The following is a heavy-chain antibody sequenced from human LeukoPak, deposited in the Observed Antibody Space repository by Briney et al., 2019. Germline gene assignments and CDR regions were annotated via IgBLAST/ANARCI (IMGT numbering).Heavy chain of an antibody. CDR1: GFTFSSYG. D-gene: IGHD3-22*01. J-gene: IGHJ4*02. V-gene: IGHV3-30*02. Sequence: GGSLRLSCAASGFTFSSYGIHWVRQAPGKGLEWVAFIRYDGNNKYYADSVKGRFTISRDNSKNTLYLHMNSLRTEDTAVYHCARDAYKCDSSGCFHYFDYWGQGTLVTVSS. CDR3: ARDAYKCDSSGCFHYFDY. CDR2: IRYDGNNK.